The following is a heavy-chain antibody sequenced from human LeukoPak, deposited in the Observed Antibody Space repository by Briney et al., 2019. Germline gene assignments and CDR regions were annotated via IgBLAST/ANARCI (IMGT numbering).Heavy chain of an antibody. CDR2: IYYSGST. V-gene: IGHV4-39*01. CDR3: ARHSRSVTYGSGSYTWDY. Sequence: SETLSLTCTVSGASISSSSCYWGWIRQPPGRGLECIGSIYYSGSTYYNPSLKSRVTISVDTSKSQFSLKLSSVTAADTAVYYCARHSRSVTYGSGSYTWDYWGQGTLVTVSS. CDR1: GASISSSSCY. J-gene: IGHJ4*02. D-gene: IGHD3-10*01.